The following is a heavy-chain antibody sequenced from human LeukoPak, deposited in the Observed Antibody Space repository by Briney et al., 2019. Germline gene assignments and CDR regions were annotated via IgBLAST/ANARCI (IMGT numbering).Heavy chain of an antibody. V-gene: IGHV3-30*02. J-gene: IGHJ5*02. CDR3: AKDTYSSGWYNWFDP. CDR2: IRYDGSNK. D-gene: IGHD6-19*01. Sequence: TGGSLRLSCAASGFTFSTYDIHWVRQAPGKGLEWVAFIRYDGSNKYYADSVKGRFTISRDNSKNTLYLQMNSLRVEDTAVYYCAKDTYSSGWYNWFDPWGQGTLVTVSS. CDR1: GFTFSTYD.